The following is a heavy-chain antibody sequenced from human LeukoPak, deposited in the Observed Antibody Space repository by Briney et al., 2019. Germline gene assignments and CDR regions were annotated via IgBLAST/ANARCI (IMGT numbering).Heavy chain of an antibody. Sequence: GRSLRLSCAASGFTFSSFAMHWVRQAPGKGLEWVAVISYDGSNKYYADSVKGRFTISRDNSKNTLYLQMNSLRAEDTAMYCCAKDSLADSGSFPSIYWGQGTLVTVSS. V-gene: IGHV3-30*18. CDR2: ISYDGSNK. J-gene: IGHJ4*02. CDR3: AKDSLADSGSFPSIY. CDR1: GFTFSSFA. D-gene: IGHD1-26*01.